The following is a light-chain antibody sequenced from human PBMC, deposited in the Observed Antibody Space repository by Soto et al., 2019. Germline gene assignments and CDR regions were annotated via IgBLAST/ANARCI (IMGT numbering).Light chain of an antibody. CDR2: AAS. CDR3: QQSYSTIT. J-gene: IGKJ5*01. CDR1: QSISSY. Sequence: DIQMTHSPSSLSASVGDRVTITCRASQSISSYLNWYQQKPGKAPKLLIYAASSLQSGVPSRFSGSGSGTDFTLTISSLQPEDFATYYCQQSYSTITFGQGTRLEIK. V-gene: IGKV1-39*01.